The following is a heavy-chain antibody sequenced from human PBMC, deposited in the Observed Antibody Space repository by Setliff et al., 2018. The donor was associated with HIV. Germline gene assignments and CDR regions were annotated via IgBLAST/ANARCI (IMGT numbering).Heavy chain of an antibody. J-gene: IGHJ3*02. CDR3: ARGRGRATAAFDI. CDR1: GYTFTTYA. D-gene: IGHD1-26*01. CDR2: ISTHNDDT. V-gene: IGHV1-18*01. Sequence: ASVKVSCKASGYTFTTYAISWVRQAPGQGLEWMGWISTHNDDTDYAQKFQGRVTMTRDTSTSTVYMELRSLRSDDTAVYYCARGRGRATAAFDIWGQGTMVTVSS.